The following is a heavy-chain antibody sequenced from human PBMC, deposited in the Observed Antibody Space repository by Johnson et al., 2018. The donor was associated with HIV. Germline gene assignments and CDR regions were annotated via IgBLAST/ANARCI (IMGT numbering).Heavy chain of an antibody. CDR2: INWNGGST. CDR1: GFTFDDYG. V-gene: IGHV3-20*04. D-gene: IGHD2-21*02. Sequence: MQLVESGGGVVRPGGSLRLSCAASGFTFDDYGMSWVRQAPGKGLEWDSGINWNGGSTGYADSVKGRFTISRDNAKNSLYLQMNNLRAEDTALYYCARGPMDCGGDGCGVFDRWGQGTMVTVSS. CDR3: ARGPMDCGGDGCGVFDR. J-gene: IGHJ3*01.